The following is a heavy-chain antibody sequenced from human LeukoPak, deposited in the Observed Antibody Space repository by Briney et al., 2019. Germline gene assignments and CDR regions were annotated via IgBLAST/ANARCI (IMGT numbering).Heavy chain of an antibody. V-gene: IGHV3-30*02. CDR1: GFTFSTYG. D-gene: IGHD4-11*01. Sequence: GVSLRLSCAASGFTFSTYGMHWVRQAPGKGLEWVTFIRSDGSNKYYADSVKGRFTISRDNSKNTLYLQMNSLRAEDTAVYYCAKDAQIYSTYDWRWFDPWGQGTLVTVSS. CDR2: IRSDGSNK. CDR3: AKDAQIYSTYDWRWFDP. J-gene: IGHJ5*02.